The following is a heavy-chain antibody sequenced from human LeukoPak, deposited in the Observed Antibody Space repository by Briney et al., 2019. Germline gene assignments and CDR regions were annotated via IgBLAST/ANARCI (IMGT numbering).Heavy chain of an antibody. CDR2: IIDSGGRT. V-gene: IGHV3-23*01. D-gene: IGHD3-10*01. CDR1: GFSFSTYA. J-gene: IGHJ4*02. CDR3: AKDQRAGCRGVDS. Sequence: PGGSLRLSCVASGFSFSTYAMGWVRQAPGKGLEWVSAIIDSGGRTYYPDSVKGRFTISRDNSKNTLYLQINSLRAEDTAVYYCAKDQRAGCRGVDSWGQGTLVIVSS.